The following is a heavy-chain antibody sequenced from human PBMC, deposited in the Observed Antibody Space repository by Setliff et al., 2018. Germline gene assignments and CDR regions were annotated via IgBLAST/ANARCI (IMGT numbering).Heavy chain of an antibody. CDR1: GFTFARFA. V-gene: IGHV3-30*07. D-gene: IGHD2-15*01. CDR3: AKPTPGGPKAAGLDY. Sequence: PGGSLRLSCAASGFTFARFAMHWVRQAPGKGLEWVAVISYEGINKYYADSVKGRFTISRDNAKKSLYLQMDSLRAEDTAVYYCAKPTPGGPKAAGLDYWGQGNLVTVSS. J-gene: IGHJ4*02. CDR2: ISYEGINK.